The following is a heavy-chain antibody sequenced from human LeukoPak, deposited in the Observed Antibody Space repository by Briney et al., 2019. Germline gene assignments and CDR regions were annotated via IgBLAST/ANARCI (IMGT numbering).Heavy chain of an antibody. CDR2: IYYNGAT. Sequence: SETLSLTCIVSGGSVSSSSYYWGWFRQPPGKALEWIGTIYYNGATRYNPSLNSRVTISVDTSKNQFSLKLNSMTAADTAVYYCARELLSCSGSSCQSGDYWGQGTLVTVSS. CDR1: GGSVSSSSYY. J-gene: IGHJ4*02. V-gene: IGHV4-39*07. D-gene: IGHD2-15*01. CDR3: ARELLSCSGSSCQSGDY.